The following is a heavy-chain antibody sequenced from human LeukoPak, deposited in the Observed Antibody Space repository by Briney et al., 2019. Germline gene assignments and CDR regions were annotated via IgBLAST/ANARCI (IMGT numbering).Heavy chain of an antibody. CDR2: IKPNSGGT. V-gene: IGHV1-2*02. J-gene: IGHJ1*01. CDR1: GYTFTGYY. D-gene: IGHD3-22*01. CDR3: ARDGVGYYDSSGYYYFQH. Sequence: GASVKVSCKASGYTFTGYYMHWVRQAPGQGLEWMGWIKPNSGGTNYAQKFQGRVTMTRDTSISTAYMELSRLRSDDTAVYYCARDGVGYYDSSGYYYFQHWGQGTLVTVSS.